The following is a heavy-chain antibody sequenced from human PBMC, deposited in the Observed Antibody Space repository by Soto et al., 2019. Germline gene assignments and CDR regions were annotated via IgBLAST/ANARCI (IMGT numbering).Heavy chain of an antibody. D-gene: IGHD1-7*01. J-gene: IGHJ4*02. V-gene: IGHV3-33*01. CDR2: IWYDGSNK. CDR1: GFTFSSYG. CDR3: ARGTGTTRYYFDY. Sequence: PGGSLRLSCSASGFTFSSYGMHWVRQAPGKGLEWVAVIWYDGSNKYYADSVKGRFTISRDNSKNTLYLQMNSLRAEDTAVYYCARGTGTTRYYFDYWGQGTLVTVSS.